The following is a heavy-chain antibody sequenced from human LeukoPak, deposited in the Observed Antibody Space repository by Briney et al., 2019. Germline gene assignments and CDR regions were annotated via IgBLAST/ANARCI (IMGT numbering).Heavy chain of an antibody. CDR2: INHSGST. CDR1: GGSFSGYY. D-gene: IGHD3-10*01. Sequence: SETLSLTCAVYGGSFSGYYWSWIRQPPGKGLEWIGEINHSGSTNYNPSLKSRVTISVDTSKNQFSLKLGSVTAADTAVYYCARDRDEYYYGSGYYYYMDVWGKGTTVTVSS. J-gene: IGHJ6*03. V-gene: IGHV4-34*01. CDR3: ARDRDEYYYGSGYYYYMDV.